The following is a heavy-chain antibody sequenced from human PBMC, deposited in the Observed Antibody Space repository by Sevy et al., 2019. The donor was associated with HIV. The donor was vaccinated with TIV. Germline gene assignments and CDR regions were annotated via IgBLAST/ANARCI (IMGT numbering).Heavy chain of an antibody. Sequence: GGSLRLSCTASGFTVGDYAMSWFRQAPGKGLEWVGFIRSKAYGGTTEYAASVKGRFTISRDDSKSIAYLQMNSLKTEDTAVYYCTRVPQRKLLWFGESDDYWGQGTLVTVSS. D-gene: IGHD3-10*01. CDR2: IRSKAYGGTT. CDR3: TRVPQRKLLWFGESDDY. CDR1: GFTVGDYA. J-gene: IGHJ4*02. V-gene: IGHV3-49*03.